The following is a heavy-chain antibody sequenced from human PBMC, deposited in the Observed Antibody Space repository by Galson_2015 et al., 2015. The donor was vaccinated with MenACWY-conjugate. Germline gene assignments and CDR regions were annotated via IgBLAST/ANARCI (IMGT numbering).Heavy chain of an antibody. D-gene: IGHD6-13*01. V-gene: IGHV3-73*01. CDR3: TRRAAAGPRLDY. CDR1: GFTFSGSA. CDR2: IRSKVNSYAT. Sequence: SLRLSCAASGFTFSGSAIHWVRQASGKGLEWVGRIRSKVNSYATAYAASVKGRFIISRDDSKNTAFLQMNSLKTEDTALYYCTRRAAAGPRLDYWGQGILVTVSS. J-gene: IGHJ4*02.